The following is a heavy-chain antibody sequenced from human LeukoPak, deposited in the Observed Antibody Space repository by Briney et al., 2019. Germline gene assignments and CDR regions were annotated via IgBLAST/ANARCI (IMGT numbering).Heavy chain of an antibody. Sequence: ASVKVSCKVSGYTLTELSMHWVRQAPGKGLEWMGGFDPEDGETIYAQKFQGRVTMTEDTSTDTAYMELSSLRSEDTAVYYCATFPSGGAINGPDDYWGQGTLVTVSS. CDR1: GYTLTELS. CDR3: ATFPSGGAINGPDDY. J-gene: IGHJ4*02. V-gene: IGHV1-24*01. CDR2: FDPEDGET. D-gene: IGHD3-10*01.